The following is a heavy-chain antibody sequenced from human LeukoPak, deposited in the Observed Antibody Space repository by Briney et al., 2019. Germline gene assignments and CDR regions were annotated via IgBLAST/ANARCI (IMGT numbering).Heavy chain of an antibody. CDR1: GGSIRSSNW. J-gene: IGHJ4*02. D-gene: IGHD3-9*01. Sequence: SETLSLTCAVSGGSIRSSNWWSWVRQPPGKGLEWIGEIYHSGSTNYNPSLKSRVTISVDKSKNQFSLKLSSVTAADTAVYYCARGAYYDILTGYDYWGQGTLVTVSS. V-gene: IGHV4-4*02. CDR2: IYHSGST. CDR3: ARGAYYDILTGYDY.